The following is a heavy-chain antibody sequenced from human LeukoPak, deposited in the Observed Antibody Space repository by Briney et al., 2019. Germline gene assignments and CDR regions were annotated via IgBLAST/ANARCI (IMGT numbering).Heavy chain of an antibody. D-gene: IGHD3-22*01. Sequence: GGSLRLSCAASGFTFSSYWMSWVRQAPGKGLVWVSRINSDGINTSYADSVKGRFTISRDNAKNTLNLQMNSLRAEDTAVYYCARDLGQYYDTSDNWFDPWGQGTLVTVSS. J-gene: IGHJ5*02. CDR3: ARDLGQYYDTSDNWFDP. CDR2: INSDGINT. CDR1: GFTFSSYW. V-gene: IGHV3-74*01.